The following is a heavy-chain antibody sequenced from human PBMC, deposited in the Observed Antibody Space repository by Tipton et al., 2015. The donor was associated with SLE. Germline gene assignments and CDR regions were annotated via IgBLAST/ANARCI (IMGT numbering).Heavy chain of an antibody. J-gene: IGHJ4*02. CDR1: GDSISSSPYY. Sequence: TLSLTCSVSGDSISSSPYYWGWIRQPPGRGLEWIGNFYYGGDTYYNPSLKGRVTISVDTSKKHFSLRLTSVTAADTAVYFCALGTGDSSGYPPDWGQGVLFTVSS. CDR2: FYYGGDT. V-gene: IGHV4-39*02. CDR3: ALGTGDSSGYPPD. D-gene: IGHD3-22*01.